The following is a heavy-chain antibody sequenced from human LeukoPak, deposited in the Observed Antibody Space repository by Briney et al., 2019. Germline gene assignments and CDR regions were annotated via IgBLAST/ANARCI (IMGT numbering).Heavy chain of an antibody. J-gene: IGHJ6*03. CDR2: IYYSGST. D-gene: IGHD3-10*01. CDR1: GGSISSYY. V-gene: IGHV4-59*01. CDR3: ARVFDSGSQAYFYYMDV. Sequence: PSETLSLTCTVSGGSISSYYWSWIRQPPGKGLEWIGYIYYSGSTNYNPSLKSRVTISVDTSKNQFSLKLSSVTAADTAVYYCARVFDSGSQAYFYYMDVWGKGTTVIISS.